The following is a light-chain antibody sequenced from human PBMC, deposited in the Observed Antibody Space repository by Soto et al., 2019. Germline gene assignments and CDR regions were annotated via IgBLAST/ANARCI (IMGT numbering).Light chain of an antibody. CDR2: AAS. J-gene: IGKJ1*01. CDR1: QSISIY. CDR3: QQYGSSPRT. V-gene: IGKV1-39*01. Sequence: ILLSLSHSPLSASVGYIVTITCRSSQSISIYLNWYQQKPGKAPKLLIHAASSLQSGVPSRFSGSGSGTDFTLTISRLEPEDFAVYYCQQYGSSPRTFGKGTKVDIK.